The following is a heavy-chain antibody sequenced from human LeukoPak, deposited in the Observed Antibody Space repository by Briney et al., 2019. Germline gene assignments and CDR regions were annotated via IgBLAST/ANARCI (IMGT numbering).Heavy chain of an antibody. D-gene: IGHD2-2*01. CDR3: ARGSCSSRSCYKRVNGLDV. J-gene: IGHJ6*02. CDR2: FHTAGDI. CDR1: GFTFSNYD. V-gene: IGHV3-13*01. Sequence: GGSLRLSCAASGFTFSNYDMHWVRQATGKGLEWVSAFHTAGDIHYSGSVKSRFATSRESAKNSFYLQMYNLRAGDTAVYYCARGSCSSRSCYKRVNGLDVWGQGTPVTVSS.